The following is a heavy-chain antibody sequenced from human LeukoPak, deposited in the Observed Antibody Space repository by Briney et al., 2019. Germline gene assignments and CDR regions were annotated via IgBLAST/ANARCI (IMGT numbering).Heavy chain of an antibody. D-gene: IGHD2-15*01. CDR2: TYISGST. V-gene: IGHV3-66*01. J-gene: IGHJ4*02. Sequence: GGSLRLSCAASGIAVAVNYMAWVRPAHGKWLEWVSVTYISGSTYFADCAKGRFTISRDNSKTTIYLQVNSLRAEYTAVYYCARDRGGLRYGSGCDYWGQGTLVTVSS. CDR3: ARDRGGLRYGSGCDY. CDR1: GIAVAVNY.